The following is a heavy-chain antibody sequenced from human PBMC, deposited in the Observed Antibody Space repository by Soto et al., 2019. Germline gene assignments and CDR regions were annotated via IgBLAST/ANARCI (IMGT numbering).Heavy chain of an antibody. D-gene: IGHD6-13*01. J-gene: IGHJ4*02. CDR3: AKAGFSSSWSPTYLDY. CDR1: GFTFTSYA. Sequence: PGGSLRLSCAASGFTFTSYAMNWVRLAPGKGLEWVSAISGTGYNTYYADSVKGRFTISRDNTKNTLYLQMNSLRAEDTAVYYCAKAGFSSSWSPTYLDYWGQGTLVTVSS. CDR2: ISGTGYNT. V-gene: IGHV3-23*01.